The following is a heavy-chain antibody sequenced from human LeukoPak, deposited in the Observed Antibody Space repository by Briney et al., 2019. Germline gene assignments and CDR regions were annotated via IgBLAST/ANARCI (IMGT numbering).Heavy chain of an antibody. J-gene: IGHJ4*02. CDR1: GITLTNYG. CDR3: ARGLLNWGTSPLGY. V-gene: IGHV3-23*01. Sequence: GGSLRLSCAVSGITLTNYGMTWVRQAPGKGLEWVAGISDTGGRTNYADSVKGRFTIPRDNSKNTLYLQMNSLRAEDTAVYYCARGLLNWGTSPLGYWGQGTLVTVSS. CDR2: ISDTGGRT. D-gene: IGHD7-27*01.